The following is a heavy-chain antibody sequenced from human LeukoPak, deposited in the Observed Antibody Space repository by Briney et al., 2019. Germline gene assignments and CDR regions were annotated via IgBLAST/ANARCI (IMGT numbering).Heavy chain of an antibody. V-gene: IGHV3-53*01. J-gene: IGHJ4*02. CDR3: ARGGAVTRYASAPDY. CDR2: IYDEDNT. CDR1: GSSVNNKR. D-gene: IGHD4-17*01. Sequence: GGSLRLSCEVSGSSVNNKRMSWVRQAPGKGLEWGSVIYDEDNTHYADSVKGRFTISRDNSKNTLFLQMNSLRADDTAVYYCARGGAVTRYASAPDYWGQGTLVTVSS.